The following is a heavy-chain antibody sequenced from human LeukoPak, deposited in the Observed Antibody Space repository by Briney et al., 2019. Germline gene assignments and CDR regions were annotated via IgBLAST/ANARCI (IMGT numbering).Heavy chain of an antibody. J-gene: IGHJ5*02. CDR1: GYTFTSYG. CDR2: ISAYNGNT. V-gene: IGHV1-18*01. D-gene: IGHD3-22*01. Sequence: ASVKVSCKASGYTFTSYGISWVRQAPGQGLEWMGWISAYNGNTNYAQKLQGRVTMTTDTSTSTAYMELRSLRSDDTAVYHCARAESRRRAYYYDSSGYPGDPWGQGTLVTVSS. CDR3: ARAESRRRAYYYDSSGYPGDP.